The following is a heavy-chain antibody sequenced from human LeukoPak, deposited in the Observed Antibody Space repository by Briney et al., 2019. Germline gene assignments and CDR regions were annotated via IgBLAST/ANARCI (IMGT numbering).Heavy chain of an antibody. Sequence: SETLSLTCTVSGGSISGYYWSWIRQPAGKGLEWIGRIYTSGSTTYNPSLKSRVTMSVDTSRNQFSLKLSSVTAADTAVYYCARGRNRYYYYMDVWGKGTTVTVSS. CDR2: IYTSGST. J-gene: IGHJ6*03. V-gene: IGHV4-4*07. CDR3: ARGRNRYYYYMDV. D-gene: IGHD1-14*01. CDR1: GGSISGYY.